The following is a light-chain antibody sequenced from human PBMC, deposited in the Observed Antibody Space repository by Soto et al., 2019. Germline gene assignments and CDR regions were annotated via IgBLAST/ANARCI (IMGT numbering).Light chain of an antibody. CDR1: QSISSY. Sequence: DIQMTQSPSSLSASVGDRVTITCRASQSISSYLNWYQQKPGKAPKLLIYAASSLQSGVPSRFSGSGSGTDFTLTISSLQPEDFATYYCQQSYRTPWTSGQGTKVDIK. CDR2: AAS. CDR3: QQSYRTPWT. V-gene: IGKV1-39*01. J-gene: IGKJ1*01.